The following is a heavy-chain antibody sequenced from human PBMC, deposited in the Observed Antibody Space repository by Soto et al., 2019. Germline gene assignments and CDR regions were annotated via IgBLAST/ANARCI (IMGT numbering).Heavy chain of an antibody. CDR1: GFTFSSFS. D-gene: IGHD6-19*01. CDR2: IGGGGRPI. J-gene: IGHJ4*02. V-gene: IGHV3-48*02. CDR3: ARDLGWAFDC. Sequence: EVQLVESGGGLVQPGGSLRLSCAASGFTFSSFSMNWVRQAPGRGLEWISYIGGGGRPIYYADSVKGRFAISRDNAQNSLYLQMDSLRDEDTAVYYCARDLGWAFDCWGQGTLVTVSS.